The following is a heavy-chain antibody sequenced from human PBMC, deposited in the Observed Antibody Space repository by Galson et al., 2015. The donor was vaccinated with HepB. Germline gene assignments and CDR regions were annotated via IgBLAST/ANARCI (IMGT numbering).Heavy chain of an antibody. J-gene: IGHJ4*02. CDR2: ISSSGSTI. V-gene: IGHV3-48*03. CDR3: ARERMAAVYFDY. D-gene: IGHD2-8*01. CDR1: GFTFSSYE. Sequence: SLRLSCAASGFTFSSYEMNWVRQAPGKGLEWVSYISSSGSTIYYADSVKGRFTISRDNAKNSLYLQMNSPRAEDTAVYYCARERMAAVYFDYWGQGTLVTVSS.